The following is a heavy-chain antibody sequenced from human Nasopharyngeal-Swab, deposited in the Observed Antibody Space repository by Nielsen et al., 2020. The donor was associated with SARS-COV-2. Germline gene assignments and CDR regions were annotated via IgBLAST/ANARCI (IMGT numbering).Heavy chain of an antibody. V-gene: IGHV1-69*13. D-gene: IGHD3-3*01. CDR3: ARVFDFWSGYPRGSMDV. CDR2: IIPIFGTA. J-gene: IGHJ6*02. Sequence: SVKVSCKASGGTFSSYAISWVRQAPGQGLEWMGGIIPIFGTANYAQKFQGRVTITADESTSTAYMELSSLRSEDTAVYYCARVFDFWSGYPRGSMDVWGQGTTVTVSS. CDR1: GGTFSSYA.